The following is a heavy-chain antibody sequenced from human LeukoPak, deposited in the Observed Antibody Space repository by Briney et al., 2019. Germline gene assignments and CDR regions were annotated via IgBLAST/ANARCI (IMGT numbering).Heavy chain of an antibody. CDR1: GYTFTSYG. CDR2: ISAYNGNT. CDR3: ARSTDLFYFDY. D-gene: IGHD3-3*01. V-gene: IGHV1-18*01. Sequence: ASVKVSCKASGYTFTSYGISWVRQAPGQGLEWMGWISAYNGNTNYAQKLQGRVTMTTDTSTSTAYMELSSLRSEDTAVYYCARSTDLFYFDYWGQGTLVTVSS. J-gene: IGHJ4*02.